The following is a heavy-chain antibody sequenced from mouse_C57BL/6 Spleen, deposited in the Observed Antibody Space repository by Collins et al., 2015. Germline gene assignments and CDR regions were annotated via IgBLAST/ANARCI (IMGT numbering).Heavy chain of an antibody. D-gene: IGHD1-1*02. V-gene: IGHV1-26*01. Sequence: EVQLQQSGPELVKPGASVKISCKASGYTFTDYYMNWVKQSHGKSLEWIGDINPNNGGTSYNQKFKGKATLTVDKSSSTAYMELRSLTSEDSAVYYCASGTMFDYWGQGTTLTVSS. J-gene: IGHJ2*01. CDR2: INPNNGGT. CDR3: ASGTMFDY. CDR1: GYTFTDYY.